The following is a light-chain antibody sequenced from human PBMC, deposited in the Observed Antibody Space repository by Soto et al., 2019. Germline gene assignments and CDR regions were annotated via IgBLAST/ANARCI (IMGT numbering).Light chain of an antibody. J-gene: IGLJ1*01. Sequence: QSALTQPASESGSPGQSITISCTGTSSDVGSYNLVSWYQRHPGKAPKLMIYEGSKRPSGVSDRFSGSKSGNTASLTISGLQAEDEADYYCCSYASSGSYVFGTGTKVTVL. CDR3: CSYASSGSYV. V-gene: IGLV2-23*01. CDR2: EGS. CDR1: SSDVGSYNL.